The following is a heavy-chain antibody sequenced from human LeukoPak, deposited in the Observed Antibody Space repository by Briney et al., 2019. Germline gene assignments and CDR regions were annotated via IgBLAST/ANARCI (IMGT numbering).Heavy chain of an antibody. CDR3: ARLPYSNYGGV. Sequence: PSETLSLTCAVSGYSISSGYYWGWIRQPPGKGLEGIGSIYHSGSTYYSPSLKSRVTISVRTSKNQFSLKLSSVTAADTAVYYCARLPYSNYGGVWGQGTLVTVSS. D-gene: IGHD4-11*01. CDR2: IYHSGST. J-gene: IGHJ4*02. CDR1: GYSISSGYY. V-gene: IGHV4-38-2*01.